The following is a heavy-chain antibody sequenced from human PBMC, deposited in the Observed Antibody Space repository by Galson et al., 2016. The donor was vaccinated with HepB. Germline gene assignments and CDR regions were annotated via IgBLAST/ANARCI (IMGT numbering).Heavy chain of an antibody. V-gene: IGHV1-18*04. CDR2: ISAYNGNS. CDR3: ARVWSPSGASVWYDAFDI. D-gene: IGHD6-19*01. J-gene: IGHJ3*02. CDR1: GYSFTSYG. Sequence: SVKVSCKASGYSFTSYGITWVRQAPGQGLEWMGWISAYNGNSNYAQKFQDRLTMTTDTSTNTAFLNLRSLRSDDTAVYYCARVWSPSGASVWYDAFDIWGQGTMVTVSS.